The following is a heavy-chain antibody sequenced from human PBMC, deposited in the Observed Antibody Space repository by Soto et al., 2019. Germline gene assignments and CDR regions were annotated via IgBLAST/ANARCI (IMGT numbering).Heavy chain of an antibody. CDR3: ARESRGSYFDY. J-gene: IGHJ4*02. CDR2: IKQDGSEK. CDR1: GFTFSNYW. D-gene: IGHD3-16*01. Sequence: EVQLVESGGGLVQPGGSLRLSCAASGFTFSNYWMSWVRQAPGKGLEWVANIKQDGSEKYYVDSVKGRFTISRDNAKNSLYLQMNSLRAEDTAVYYCARESRGSYFDYWGQGTLVTVSS. V-gene: IGHV3-7*05.